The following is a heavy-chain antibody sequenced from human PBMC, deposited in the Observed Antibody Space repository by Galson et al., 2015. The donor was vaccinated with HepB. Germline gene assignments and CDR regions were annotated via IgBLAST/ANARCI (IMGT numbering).Heavy chain of an antibody. CDR1: GFTFSSYA. CDR3: AKDRRGITMVRGVIDY. D-gene: IGHD3-10*01. J-gene: IGHJ4*02. V-gene: IGHV3-23*01. CDR2: ISGSGGST. Sequence: SLRLSCAASGFTFSSYATSWVRQAPGKGLEWVSAISGSGGSTYYADSVKGRFTISRDNSKNTLYLQMNSLRAEDTAVYYCAKDRRGITMVRGVIDYWGQGTLVTVSS.